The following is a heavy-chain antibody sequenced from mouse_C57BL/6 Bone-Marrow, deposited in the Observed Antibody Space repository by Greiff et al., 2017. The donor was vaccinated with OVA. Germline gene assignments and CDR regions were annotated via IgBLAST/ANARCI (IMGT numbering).Heavy chain of an antibody. CDR1: GFTFSSYG. CDR2: ISSGGSYT. CDR3: ARQGPQSWFAY. J-gene: IGHJ3*01. Sequence: DVKLQESGGDLVKPGGSLKLSCAASGFTFSSYGMSWVRQTPDKRLEWVATISSGGSYTYYPDSVKGRFTISRDNAKNTLYLQMSSLKSEDTAMYYCARQGPQSWFAYWGQGTLVTVSA. V-gene: IGHV5-6*02. D-gene: IGHD3-3*01.